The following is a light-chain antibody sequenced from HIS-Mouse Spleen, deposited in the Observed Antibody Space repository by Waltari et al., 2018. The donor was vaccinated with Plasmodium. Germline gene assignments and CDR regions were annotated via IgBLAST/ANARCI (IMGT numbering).Light chain of an antibody. J-gene: IGKJ2*01. V-gene: IGKV3-15*01. CDR2: GAS. CDR3: MQGTHWPPYT. CDR1: QSVSSN. Sequence: DIVMTQSPATLSVSPGERATLSCRASQSVSSNLDWYQQKPGQAPRLLIYGASTRATGIPARFSGSVSGTEFTLTISSMQSEDFAVYYCMQGTHWPPYTFGQGTKLEIK.